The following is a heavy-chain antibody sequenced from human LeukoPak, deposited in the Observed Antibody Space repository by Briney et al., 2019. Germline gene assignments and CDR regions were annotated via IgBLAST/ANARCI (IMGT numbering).Heavy chain of an antibody. V-gene: IGHV1-2*02. CDR2: VNPNSGGT. J-gene: IGHJ4*02. Sequence: ASVKVSCKASGFTFTGYYMHWVRQAPVQGLEWMGWVNPNSGGTKYAQKFQGRVSMTSDTSISTAYMELTRLTSDDTAVYFCARDYYGGEWSLGYWGQGTLVTVSS. D-gene: IGHD4-23*01. CDR1: GFTFTGYY. CDR3: ARDYYGGEWSLGY.